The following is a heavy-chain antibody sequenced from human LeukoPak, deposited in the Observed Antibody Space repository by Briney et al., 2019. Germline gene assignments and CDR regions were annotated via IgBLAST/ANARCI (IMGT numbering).Heavy chain of an antibody. CDR1: EFSFSTYW. V-gene: IGHV3-74*03. D-gene: IGHD6-19*01. CDR2: INGDGRST. Sequence: SGGSLRLSCAASEFSFSTYWMHWVRQTPGKGLEWISRINGDGRSTTYAEAVKGRFTISRDNAKNTLFLQLSSLRAEDTAVYYCTRGPYSTGWFPAAAEYFQHWGQGTLVTVSS. CDR3: TRGPYSTGWFPAAAEYFQH. J-gene: IGHJ1*01.